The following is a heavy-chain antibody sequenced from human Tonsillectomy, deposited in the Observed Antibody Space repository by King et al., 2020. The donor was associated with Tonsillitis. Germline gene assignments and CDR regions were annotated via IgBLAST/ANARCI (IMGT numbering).Heavy chain of an antibody. V-gene: IGHV1-69*01. CDR2: IIPIFGTA. CDR3: AVGGDIVVVPAASATIYYYYYYMDV. CDR1: GGTFSSYA. Sequence: QLVQSGAEVKKPGSSVKVSCKASGGTFSSYAISWVRQAPGQGLEWMGGIIPIFGTANYAQKFQGRVTITADESTSTAYMELSSLRSEDTAVYYCAVGGDIVVVPAASATIYYYYYYMDVWGKGTTVTVSS. D-gene: IGHD2-2*01. J-gene: IGHJ6*03.